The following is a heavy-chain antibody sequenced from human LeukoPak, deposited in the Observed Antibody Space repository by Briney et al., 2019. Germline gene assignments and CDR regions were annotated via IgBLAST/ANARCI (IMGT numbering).Heavy chain of an antibody. Sequence: GGSLRLSCAASGFTFSSYSMNWVRQAPGKGLEWVSYISSSSSTIYYADSVKGRFTISRDNAKNSLYLQMNSLRAEDTAVYYCARDVTHSTGPTDYWGQGTLVTVSS. CDR3: ARDVTHSTGPTDY. CDR2: ISSSSSTI. CDR1: GFTFSSYS. V-gene: IGHV3-48*01. D-gene: IGHD6-25*01. J-gene: IGHJ4*02.